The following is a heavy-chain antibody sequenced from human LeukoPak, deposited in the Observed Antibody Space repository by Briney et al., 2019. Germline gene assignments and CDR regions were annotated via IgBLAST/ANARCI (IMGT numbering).Heavy chain of an antibody. D-gene: IGHD2-2*01. CDR3: ARDPSTSHYYYGMDV. CDR2: IIPIRGIA. CDR1: GGTFSSYT. J-gene: IGHJ6*02. V-gene: IGHV1-69*04. Sequence: SVKVSCKASGGTFSSYTISWVRQAPGQGLEWMGRIIPIRGIANYAQKFQGRVTIIADKSTSTAYMELSSLRSEDTAVYYRARDPSTSHYYYGMDVWGQGTTVTVSS.